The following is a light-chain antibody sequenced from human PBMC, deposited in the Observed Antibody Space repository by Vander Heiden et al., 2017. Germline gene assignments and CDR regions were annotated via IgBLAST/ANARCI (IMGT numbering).Light chain of an antibody. CDR3: QQAQSFPLT. J-gene: IGKJ4*01. Sequence: QITQSPSPVFASVGQRVTITSRTQQSIRSWLAWYQQKPGKAPNLLIYAAYGLQSGVPSRFSGSGSGTEFTLTISSLQPEDFATYYCQQAQSFPLTFGGGTKVEI. CDR2: AAY. V-gene: IGKV1-12*01. CDR1: QSIRSW.